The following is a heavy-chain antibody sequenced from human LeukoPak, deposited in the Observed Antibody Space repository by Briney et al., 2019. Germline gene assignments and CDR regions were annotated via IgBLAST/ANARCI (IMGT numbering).Heavy chain of an antibody. CDR2: ISGSGGST. V-gene: IGHV3-23*01. CDR1: GFTFSRYA. J-gene: IGHJ4*02. Sequence: GGAVRLSCAASGFTFSRYAMRWVGQAPGEGMEGVSAISGSGGSTSYAASVKGRFTISRDNSKNTLYLQMNRLTAQDTALYYFAKASYYYDSSGYYSFDYWGQGTLVTVSS. CDR3: AKASYYYDSSGYYSFDY. D-gene: IGHD3-22*01.